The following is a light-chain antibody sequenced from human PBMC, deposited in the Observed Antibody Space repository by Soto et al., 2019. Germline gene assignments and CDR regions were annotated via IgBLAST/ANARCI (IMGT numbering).Light chain of an antibody. Sequence: QSALTQPASVSGSPGQSITISCTGTSSDVGGYNYVSWYQQHPGKAPKIMIYEVSNRPSGGSNRCSGSKSGNTASLTISGRQAEDEADYYCSSYTSSSIVVFGGGTKLAVL. CDR1: SSDVGGYNY. V-gene: IGLV2-14*01. CDR2: EVS. CDR3: SSYTSSSIVV. J-gene: IGLJ2*01.